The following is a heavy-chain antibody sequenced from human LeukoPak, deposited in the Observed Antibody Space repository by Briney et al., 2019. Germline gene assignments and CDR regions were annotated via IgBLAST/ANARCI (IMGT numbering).Heavy chain of an antibody. J-gene: IGHJ6*02. Sequence: GESLTLSYSPSGFNVSGGCLTWVRPAPGRGREWVSCIYAGDTAYFADPVKGGSTISTDNSKNLQYLEMNSLRVEDTAVYYCASDRGSGSAIPPPQSQQASGSVYYCGMDVWRQGTTVTVSS. CDR1: GFNVSGGC. D-gene: IGHD3-22*01. CDR2: IYAGDTA. V-gene: IGHV3-53*01. CDR3: ASDRGSGSAIPPPQSQQASGSVYYCGMDV.